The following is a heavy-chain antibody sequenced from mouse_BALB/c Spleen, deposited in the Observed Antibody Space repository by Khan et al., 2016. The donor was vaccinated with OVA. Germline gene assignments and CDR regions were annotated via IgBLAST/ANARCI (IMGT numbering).Heavy chain of an antibody. J-gene: IGHJ2*01. D-gene: IGHD1-1*01. CDR3: AGEPVVEDYFDY. CDR2: IWAGGST. V-gene: IGHV2-9*02. CDR1: GFSLTSYG. Sequence: QVQLKESGPGLVAPSQSLSITCTVSGFSLTSYGVHWVRQPPGKGLEWLGVIWAGGSTNYNLALMSSQSISKDNSKSQVFLKMNSLQTDATAIYYCAGEPVVEDYFDYWGQGTTLSVA.